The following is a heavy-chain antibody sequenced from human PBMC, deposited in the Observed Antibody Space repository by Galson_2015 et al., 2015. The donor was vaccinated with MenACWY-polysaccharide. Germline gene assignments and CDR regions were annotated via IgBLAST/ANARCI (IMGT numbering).Heavy chain of an antibody. D-gene: IGHD3-10*01. V-gene: IGHV3-7*01. CDR1: GFTFSNFW. Sequence: LSCAASGFTFSNFWMSWARQAPGKELEWVANIKQDGSEKYLVDSVKGRFTISRDNAENSLFLQMNSLRVEDTAVYYCARERWVRGVFFDQWGQGTLVTVSS. J-gene: IGHJ4*02. CDR2: IKQDGSEK. CDR3: ARERWVRGVFFDQ.